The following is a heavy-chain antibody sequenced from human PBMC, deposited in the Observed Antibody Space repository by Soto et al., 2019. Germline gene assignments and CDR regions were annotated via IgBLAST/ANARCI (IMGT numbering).Heavy chain of an antibody. CDR3: ARGPYSSGWISRAEYFQH. D-gene: IGHD6-19*01. CDR1: GGTFSSYA. CDR2: IIPIFGTA. J-gene: IGHJ1*01. Sequence: SVKVSCKASGGTFSSYAISWVRQAPGQGLEWMGGIIPIFGTANYAQKFQGRVTITADESTSTAYMELSSLRSEDTAVYYCARGPYSSGWISRAEYFQHWGQGTLVTVSS. V-gene: IGHV1-69*13.